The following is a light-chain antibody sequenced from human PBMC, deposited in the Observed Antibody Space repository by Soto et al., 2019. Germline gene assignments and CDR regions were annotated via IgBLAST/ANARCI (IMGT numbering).Light chain of an antibody. CDR3: QQYNNWPLT. J-gene: IGKJ4*01. V-gene: IGKV3D-15*01. CDR2: DAS. Sequence: EIVLRQSPDTLSVSPGERATLSCGASQSISRTLAWYQQKSGQPPRLLIYDASTGATGFPARFSGSGSGTEFTLTISSLQSEDFAVYYCQQYNNWPLTFGGGTKVDIK. CDR1: QSISRT.